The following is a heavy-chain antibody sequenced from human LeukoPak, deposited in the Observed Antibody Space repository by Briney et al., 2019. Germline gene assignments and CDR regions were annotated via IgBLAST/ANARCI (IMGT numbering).Heavy chain of an antibody. CDR1: GGSISSSSYY. J-gene: IGHJ4*02. D-gene: IGHD6-6*01. Sequence: SETLSLTCTVSGGSISSSSYYWGWIRQPPGKGLEWIGSIYYSGSTYYNPSLKSRVTISVDTSKNQFSLKLSSVTAADTAVYYCARDPGGSSGGDYWGQGTLVTVSS. V-gene: IGHV4-39*07. CDR2: IYYSGST. CDR3: ARDPGGSSGGDY.